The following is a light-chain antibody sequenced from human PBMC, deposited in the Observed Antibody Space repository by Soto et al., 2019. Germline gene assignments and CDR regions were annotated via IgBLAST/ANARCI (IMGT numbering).Light chain of an antibody. Sequence: EIVLTQAPVTLSLSPGERATLSCRASQSVSSSYLAWYQQKPGQAPRLLIYGASSRATGIPDRFSGSGSGTDFTLTISRLEPEDFAVYYCQQYGSSFTFGQGTRLEI. CDR3: QQYGSSFT. CDR1: QSVSSSY. V-gene: IGKV3-20*01. CDR2: GAS. J-gene: IGKJ5*01.